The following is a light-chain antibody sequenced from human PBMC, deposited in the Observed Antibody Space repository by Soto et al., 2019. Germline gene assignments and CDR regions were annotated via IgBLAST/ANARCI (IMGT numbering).Light chain of an antibody. V-gene: IGKV1-39*01. CDR3: QQSRSTWT. J-gene: IGKJ1*01. CDR1: QNIDSF. Sequence: DIQMTQSPSSLSASVGDRVTFTCRASQNIDSFLNWYQKKPGKAPQLLIHTASTLQSGVPYRFSGSGSGTDFTLTISSLQPEDFATYYCQQSRSTWTFGQGTKVDI. CDR2: TAS.